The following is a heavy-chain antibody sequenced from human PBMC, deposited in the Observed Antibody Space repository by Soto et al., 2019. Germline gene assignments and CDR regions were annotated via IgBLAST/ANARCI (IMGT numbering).Heavy chain of an antibody. CDR2: ILYSGTA. J-gene: IGHJ4*02. Sequence: QVQLQESGPGLVEPSQTLSLTCTVSGGSFSSGTYYWTWIRQLPGKGLEWIGYILYSGTAYYNPSLKSRVSISVDTSKSQFSLKLSSVTAADTAVYYCSSDYYDGSGYQLGIDFWGQGTLVTVSS. V-gene: IGHV4-31*03. CDR3: SSDYYDGSGYQLGIDF. D-gene: IGHD3-22*01. CDR1: GGSFSSGTYY.